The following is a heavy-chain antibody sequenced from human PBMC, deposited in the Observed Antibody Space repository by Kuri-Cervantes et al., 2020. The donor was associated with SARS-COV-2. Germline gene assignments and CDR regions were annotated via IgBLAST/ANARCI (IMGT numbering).Heavy chain of an antibody. V-gene: IGHV4-39*01. J-gene: IGHJ4*02. D-gene: IGHD1-26*01. CDR1: GGSISSSSYY. Sequence: SETLSLTCTVSGGSISSSSYYWGWIRQPPGKGLEWIGSIYYSGSTYYNPSLKSRVTISVDTSKNQFSLKLSSVTAADTAVYYCARGMGAGATSWSFDYWGQGTLVTVSS. CDR2: IYYSGST. CDR3: ARGMGAGATSWSFDY.